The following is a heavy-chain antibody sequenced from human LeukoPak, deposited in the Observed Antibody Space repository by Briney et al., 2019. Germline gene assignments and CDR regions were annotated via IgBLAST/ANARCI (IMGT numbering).Heavy chain of an antibody. V-gene: IGHV4-38-2*02. CDR3: ARDQRQLSQHYYYYMDV. D-gene: IGHD6-6*01. CDR1: GYSISSGYY. J-gene: IGHJ6*03. CDR2: IYYSGST. Sequence: SETLSLTCTVSGYSISSGYYWGWIRQPPGKGLEWIGSIYYSGSTYYNPSLKSRVTISVDTSKNQFSLKLSSVTAADTAVYYCARDQRQLSQHYYYYMDVWGKGTTVTVSS.